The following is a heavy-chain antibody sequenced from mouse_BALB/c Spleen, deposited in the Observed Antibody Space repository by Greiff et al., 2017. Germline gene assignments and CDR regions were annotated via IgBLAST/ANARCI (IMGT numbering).Heavy chain of an antibody. V-gene: IGHV3-2*02. CDR3: ARGWYAMDY. CDR2: ISYSGST. CDR1: GYSITSDYA. Sequence: VQRVESGPGLVKPSQSLSLTCTVTGYSITSDYAWNWIRQFPGNKLEWMGYISYSGSTSYNPSLKSRISITRDTSKNQFFLQLNSVTTEDTATYYCARGWYAMDYWGQGTSVTVSS. J-gene: IGHJ4*01. D-gene: IGHD2-3*01.